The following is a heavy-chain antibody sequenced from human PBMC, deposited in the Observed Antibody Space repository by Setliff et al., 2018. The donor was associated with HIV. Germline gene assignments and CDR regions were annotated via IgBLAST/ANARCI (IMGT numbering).Heavy chain of an antibody. J-gene: IGHJ5*02. CDR2: FYTSGST. D-gene: IGHD2-2*02. CDR1: GGSFTTYY. CDR3: ARYTSKVDWFDP. Sequence: SETLSLTCTVSGGSFTTYYWSWLRQPPGKELEWIGYFYTSGSTNYNPSLKSRVTMSVDTSKNQFSLKLSSVTAADTAVYYCARYTSKVDWFDPWGQGTLVTVSS. V-gene: IGHV4-4*09.